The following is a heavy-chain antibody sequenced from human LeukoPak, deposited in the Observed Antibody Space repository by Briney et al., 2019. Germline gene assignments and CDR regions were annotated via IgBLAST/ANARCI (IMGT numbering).Heavy chain of an antibody. Sequence: GGSLRLSCAASGFTYSIYAMSWLRQAPGKGLEWVSAISGSGGSTYYAHSVKGRFTIPRDNSKNTLYLQMNSLRAEDTAVYYCAPRSGSYESPAGYWGQGTLVTVSS. J-gene: IGHJ4*02. CDR3: APRSGSYESPAGY. D-gene: IGHD3-10*01. CDR2: ISGSGGST. V-gene: IGHV3-23*01. CDR1: GFTYSIYA.